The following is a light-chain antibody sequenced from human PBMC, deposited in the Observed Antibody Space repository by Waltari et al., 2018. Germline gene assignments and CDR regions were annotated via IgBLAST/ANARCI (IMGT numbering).Light chain of an antibody. V-gene: IGKV1-39*01. Sequence: IQMTQSPSVLSASVGDRVTFTCRASRTVRTYLNWYQQKPGKAPKLLIFRASNLHTGVPSRFSGSGSGTEFTLTISGVHPEDFATYFCLQSDSTLNTFGQGTNLEIK. CDR2: RAS. J-gene: IGKJ2*01. CDR1: RTVRTY. CDR3: LQSDSTLNT.